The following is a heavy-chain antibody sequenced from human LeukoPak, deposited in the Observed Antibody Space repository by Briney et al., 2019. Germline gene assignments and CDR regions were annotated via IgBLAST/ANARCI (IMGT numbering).Heavy chain of an antibody. V-gene: IGHV3-21*01. Sequence: GGSLRLSCAASGFTFSAYTMAWVRQAPGRGLEWVSSVSAVSNYIYYADSVKGRFTISRDNAEDSLYLQMNSLKAEDTAVYYCARGYYDSSGPDYWGQGTLVTVSS. CDR3: ARGYYDSSGPDY. J-gene: IGHJ4*02. D-gene: IGHD3-22*01. CDR1: GFTFSAYT. CDR2: VSAVSNYI.